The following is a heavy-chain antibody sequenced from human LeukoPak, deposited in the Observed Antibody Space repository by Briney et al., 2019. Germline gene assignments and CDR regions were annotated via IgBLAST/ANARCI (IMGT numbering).Heavy chain of an antibody. CDR1: GGTFSSYA. J-gene: IGHJ4*02. Sequence: GASVKVSCKASGGTFSSYAISWVRQAPGQGLERMGWISAYNGNTNHAQKLQGRVTMTTDTSTSTAYMELRSLRSDDTAVYYCAREGLVGATLFYWGQGTLVTVSS. CDR3: AREGLVGATLFY. D-gene: IGHD1-26*01. V-gene: IGHV1-18*01. CDR2: ISAYNGNT.